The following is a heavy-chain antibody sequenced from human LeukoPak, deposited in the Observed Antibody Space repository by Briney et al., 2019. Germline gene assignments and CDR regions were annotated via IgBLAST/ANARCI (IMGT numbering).Heavy chain of an antibody. J-gene: IGHJ4*02. V-gene: IGHV4-59*01. D-gene: IGHD2-15*01. CDR2: IYYSGST. Sequence: SETLSLTCTVSGGSISNKYWSWIRQPPGKGLEWIGYIYYSGSTNYNPSLKSRVTILVDTSKNLFSLKLSSVTAADTAVYFCAREATGVKVGLDYWGQGTLVTVSS. CDR3: AREATGVKVGLDY. CDR1: GGSISNKY.